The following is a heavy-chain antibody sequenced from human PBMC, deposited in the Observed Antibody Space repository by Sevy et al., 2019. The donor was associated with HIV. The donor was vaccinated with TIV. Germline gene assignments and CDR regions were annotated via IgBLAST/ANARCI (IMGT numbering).Heavy chain of an antibody. V-gene: IGHV3-49*04. D-gene: IGHD2-15*01. Sequence: GGSLRLSCTASGFTFGDYAMSWVRQAPGKGLEWVGFIRSKAYCGTTEYAASVKGRFTISRDDSKSIAYLQMNSLKTEDTAVYYCTRDIDSCSGGSCYPTYDYWGQGTLVTVSS. CDR2: IRSKAYCGTT. CDR1: GFTFGDYA. J-gene: IGHJ4*02. CDR3: TRDIDSCSGGSCYPTYDY.